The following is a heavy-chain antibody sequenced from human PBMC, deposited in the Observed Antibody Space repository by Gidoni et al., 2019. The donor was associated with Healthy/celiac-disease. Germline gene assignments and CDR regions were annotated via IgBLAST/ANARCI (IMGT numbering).Heavy chain of an antibody. CDR2: IYHSGST. CDR3: ARGGTTVTRRYGMDV. J-gene: IGHJ6*02. V-gene: IGHV4-4*02. D-gene: IGHD4-4*01. Sequence: VRQPPGKGLEWIGEIYHSGSTNYNPSLTSRVTISVDKSKNQFSLKLSSVTAADTAVYYCARGGTTVTRRYGMDVWGQGTTVTVS.